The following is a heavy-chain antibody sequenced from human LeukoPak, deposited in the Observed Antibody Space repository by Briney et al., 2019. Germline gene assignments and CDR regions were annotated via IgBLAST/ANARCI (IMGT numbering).Heavy chain of an antibody. CDR2: ISTYDGDT. CDR1: GYSFTKYG. V-gene: IGHV1-18*01. Sequence: ASVKVSCKASGYSFTKYGITWVRQAPGQGLEWMGWISTYDGDTNYAQKFQGRVTMTTDTSTSTAYMDLRSLRSDDTAVYYCASGRYFDWLFGGDKSTPFDYWGQGILVTVSS. D-gene: IGHD3-9*01. CDR3: ASGRYFDWLFGGDKSTPFDY. J-gene: IGHJ4*02.